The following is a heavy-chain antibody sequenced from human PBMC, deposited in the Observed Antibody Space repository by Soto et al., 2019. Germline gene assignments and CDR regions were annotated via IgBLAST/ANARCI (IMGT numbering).Heavy chain of an antibody. Sequence: PSDTLSSTSTHSCRPIRTGAQYWNRFRQYPGKGLEWIGYIYYSGSTYYNPSLKSRVTISVDTSHNQFSLKLTSVTAADTAVYFCARNVDTTLIDGPYFDYWGQG. CDR3: ARNVDTTLIDGPYFDY. J-gene: IGHJ4*02. CDR2: IYYSGST. CDR1: CRPIRTGAQY. D-gene: IGHD5-18*01. V-gene: IGHV4-31*02.